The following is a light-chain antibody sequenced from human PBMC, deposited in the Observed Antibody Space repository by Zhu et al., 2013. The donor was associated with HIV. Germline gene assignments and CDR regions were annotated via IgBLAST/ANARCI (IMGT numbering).Light chain of an antibody. CDR2: DAS. J-gene: IGKJ1*01. V-gene: IGKV1-13*02. Sequence: IQLTQSPSFLSASVGDRVTISCRASQGISTGLAWYQQKPGKSPKLLIYDASSLQSGVPSRFSGSGAGTEFTLTISNLQPDDFATYYCQQFKIYPWTFGQGTKVEIK. CDR1: QGISTG. CDR3: QQFKIYPWT.